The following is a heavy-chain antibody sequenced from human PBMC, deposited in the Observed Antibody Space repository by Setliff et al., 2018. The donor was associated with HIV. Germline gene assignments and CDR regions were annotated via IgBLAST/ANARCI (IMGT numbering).Heavy chain of an antibody. CDR2: INHSGGT. V-gene: IGHV4-34*01. CDR3: ARDGGDPRYSGTYNY. Sequence: SETLSLTCGVSGGTFSLHYYTWIRQSPLRGLEWIGEINHSGGTRYNPSLESRVTMSLDSSRKQFSLRLISVTAADTAMYFCARDGGDPRYSGTYNYWGQGALVTVSS. D-gene: IGHD1-26*01. CDR1: GGTFSLHY. J-gene: IGHJ4*02.